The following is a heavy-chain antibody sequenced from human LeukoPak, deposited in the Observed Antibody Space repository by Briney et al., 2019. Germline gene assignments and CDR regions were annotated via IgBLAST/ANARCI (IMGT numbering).Heavy chain of an antibody. CDR2: ISYDGSNK. CDR1: GFTFSSYA. CDR3: ARSPGIQLWPDDY. J-gene: IGHJ4*02. V-gene: IGHV3-30-3*01. Sequence: PGGSLRLSCAASGFTFSSYAMHWVRQAPGKGLEWVAVISYDGSNKYYADSVKGRFTISRDNSKNTLYLQMNSLRAEDTAVYYCARSPGIQLWPDDYWGQGTLVTVSS. D-gene: IGHD5-18*01.